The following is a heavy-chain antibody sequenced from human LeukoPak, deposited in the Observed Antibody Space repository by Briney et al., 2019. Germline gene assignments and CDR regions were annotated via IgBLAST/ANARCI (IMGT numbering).Heavy chain of an antibody. J-gene: IGHJ4*02. CDR3: ARDRHTSAAGRGDFDY. V-gene: IGHV3-21*01. CDR1: GFTFSSYS. D-gene: IGHD6-13*01. Sequence: PGGSLRLSCAASGFTFSSYSMNWVRQAPGKGLEWVSSISSSSSYIYYADSVKGRFTISRDNAKNSLYLQMNSLRAEDTAVYYCARDRHTSAAGRGDFDYWGQGTLATVSS. CDR2: ISSSSSYI.